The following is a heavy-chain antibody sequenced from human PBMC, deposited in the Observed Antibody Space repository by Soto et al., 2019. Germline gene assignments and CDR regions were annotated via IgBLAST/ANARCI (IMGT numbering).Heavy chain of an antibody. Sequence: QVQLVQSGAEVKKPGASVKVSCKASGYTFINYYMHWVRQAPGQGLEWMGIINPSLGTTTYAQKFQGRVTMTRDTSTNTVYMELSSLRSQDTAVYYCARERGSQVGSREGLDNWGQGTLVTVSS. CDR1: GYTFINYY. CDR2: INPSLGTT. J-gene: IGHJ4*02. V-gene: IGHV1-46*01. D-gene: IGHD2-15*01. CDR3: ARERGSQVGSREGLDN.